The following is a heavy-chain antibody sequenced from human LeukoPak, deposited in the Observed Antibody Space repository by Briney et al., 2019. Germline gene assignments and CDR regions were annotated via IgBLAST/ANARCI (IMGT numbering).Heavy chain of an antibody. V-gene: IGHV3-30*18. CDR2: ISYDGSNK. D-gene: IGHD3-10*01. Sequence: GGSLRLSCAASGFTFSSYGMHWVRQAPGKGLEWVAVISYDGSNKYYADSVKGRFTISRDNSKNTLYLQMNSLRAEDTAVYYCAKTEVYYGSGSYLYYYYGMDVWGQGTTVTVSS. CDR1: GFTFSSYG. CDR3: AKTEVYYGSGSYLYYYYGMDV. J-gene: IGHJ6*02.